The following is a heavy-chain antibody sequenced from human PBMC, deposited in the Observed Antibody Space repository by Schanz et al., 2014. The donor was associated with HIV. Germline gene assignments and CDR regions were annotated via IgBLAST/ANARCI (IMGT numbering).Heavy chain of an antibody. Sequence: QVQLVQSGAEVKKPGSSVKVSCKASGYTFIDYFMHWVRQAPGQGLEWMGWIIPIFNTANYAQKFQVRVTMTRDTSIGTAYMELISLTSDDSAVYYCSRGVKWEGLMDVWGQGTTVTVSS. CDR3: SRGVKWEGLMDV. CDR2: IIPIFNTA. D-gene: IGHD1-26*01. CDR1: GYTFIDYF. J-gene: IGHJ6*02. V-gene: IGHV1-2*02.